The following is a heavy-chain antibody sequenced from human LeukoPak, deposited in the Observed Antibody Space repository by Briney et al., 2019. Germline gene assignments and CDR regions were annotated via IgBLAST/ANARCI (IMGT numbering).Heavy chain of an antibody. J-gene: IGHJ4*02. V-gene: IGHV3-21*01. D-gene: IGHD6-19*01. CDR3: ARVISVAGYDY. CDR2: ISSSSYI. Sequence: PGGSLRLSCAASGLTFSSYSMNWVRQAPGKGLEWVSSISSSSYIYYADSVKGRFTISRDNAKNSLYLQMNSLRAEDTAVYYCARVISVAGYDYWGQGTLVTVSS. CDR1: GLTFSSYS.